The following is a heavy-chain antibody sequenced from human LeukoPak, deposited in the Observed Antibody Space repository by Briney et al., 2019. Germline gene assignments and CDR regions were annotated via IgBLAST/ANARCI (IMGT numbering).Heavy chain of an antibody. D-gene: IGHD5-24*01. CDR1: GGSFSGYY. CDR3: ARQGKDGYTRGVSYYYYGMDV. Sequence: LETLSLTCAVYGGSFSGYYWSWIRQPPGKGLEWIGSIYYSGSAYYNPPLKSRVTISVDTSRNQFSLKLSSVTAADTAVYYCARQGKDGYTRGVSYYYYGMDVWGQGTTVTVSS. V-gene: IGHV4-34*01. CDR2: IYYSGSA. J-gene: IGHJ6*02.